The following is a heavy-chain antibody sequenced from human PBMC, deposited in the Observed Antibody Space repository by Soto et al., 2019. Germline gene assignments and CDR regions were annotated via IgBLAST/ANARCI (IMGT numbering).Heavy chain of an antibody. CDR3: ARMSYFYDKWYFDL. CDR1: GASINNNDYY. D-gene: IGHD3-22*01. Sequence: KPSETLSLTCTVSGASINNNDYYWSWIRQTPGKGLEWIGYVYYSGTTDYIPSLKSRLSMSIDKSQNQFTLKLNSVTAADTVTYYCARMSYFYDKWYFDLWGRGTLVTVSS. J-gene: IGHJ2*01. V-gene: IGHV4-30-4*01. CDR2: VYYSGTT.